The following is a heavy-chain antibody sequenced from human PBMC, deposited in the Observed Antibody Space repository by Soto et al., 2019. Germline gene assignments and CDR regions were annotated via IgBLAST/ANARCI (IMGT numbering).Heavy chain of an antibody. CDR3: ARDKSYYDSSGYYPEYYYYGMDV. J-gene: IGHJ6*02. V-gene: IGHV4-59*02. CDR1: GGSVSSYY. D-gene: IGHD3-22*01. Sequence: SETLSLTCTVSGGSVSSYYWSWIRQPPGKGLEWIGYIYYSGSTNYNPSLKSRVTISVDTSKNQFSLKLSSVTAADTAVYYCARDKSYYDSSGYYPEYYYYGMDVWGQGTTVTVSS. CDR2: IYYSGST.